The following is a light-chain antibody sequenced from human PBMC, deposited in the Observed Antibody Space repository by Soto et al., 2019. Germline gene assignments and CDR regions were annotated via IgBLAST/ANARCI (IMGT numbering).Light chain of an antibody. CDR2: DVS. J-gene: IGLJ2*01. Sequence: QSALTQPASVSGSPGQSITISCTGTSSDVGGYNYVSWYQQHPGKAPKLMIYDVSYRPSGVSNRFSGSKSGNTASLTISGRQAEDEADYSCTSYTSSSTLEVFGGGTKLTVL. CDR1: SSDVGGYNY. V-gene: IGLV2-14*01. CDR3: TSYTSSSTLEV.